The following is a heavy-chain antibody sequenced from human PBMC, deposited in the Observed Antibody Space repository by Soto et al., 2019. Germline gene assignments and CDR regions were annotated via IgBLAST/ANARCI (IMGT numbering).Heavy chain of an antibody. CDR3: TTSMIRGDILPFAN. CDR2: VKRETEGGTT. CDR1: GFTFSNAW. V-gene: IGHV3-15*01. D-gene: IGHD3-10*01. J-gene: IGHJ4*02. Sequence: EVQLVESGGGFVQPGGSLRLSCAASGFTFSNAWMSWVRQAPGKGLEWVGRVKRETEGGTTDNAAPVEGRFTISRDDSKNTVYLQMTSLKTEDTAVYYCTTSMIRGDILPFANWVPGSLVTVST.